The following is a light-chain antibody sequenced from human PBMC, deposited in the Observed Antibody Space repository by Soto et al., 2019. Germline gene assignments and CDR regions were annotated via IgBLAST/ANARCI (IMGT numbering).Light chain of an antibody. CDR2: GAS. V-gene: IGKV3-20*01. Sequence: EIVLTQSPGTLSLSPGERATLSCRASQSVSSSYLAWYQQKPGQAPRLLIYGASSRATGIPDRFSGSGSATDFPLTISRLEPEDFAVYYCQQYGRSPQVTFGQGTRLEIK. J-gene: IGKJ5*01. CDR3: QQYGRSPQVT. CDR1: QSVSSSY.